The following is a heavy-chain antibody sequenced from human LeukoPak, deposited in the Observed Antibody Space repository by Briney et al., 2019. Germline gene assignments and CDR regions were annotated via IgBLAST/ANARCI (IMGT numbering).Heavy chain of an antibody. D-gene: IGHD6-19*01. CDR2: ISIGSSFT. J-gene: IGHJ4*02. CDR1: GFTFSSYS. V-gene: IGHV3-21*01. CDR3: ARDHLGVADTQYYFDY. Sequence: SGGSLRLSCAAFGFTFSSYSMNWVRQAPGKGLEWVSYISIGSSFTYYADSMKGRFTISRDNAKNSLFLQMNSLRVEDTAVYYCARDHLGVADTQYYFDYWGQGTLVTVSS.